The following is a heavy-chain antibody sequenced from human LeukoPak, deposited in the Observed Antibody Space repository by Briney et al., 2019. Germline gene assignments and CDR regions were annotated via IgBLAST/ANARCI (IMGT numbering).Heavy chain of an antibody. CDR1: GFTFSSYA. D-gene: IGHD3-22*01. V-gene: IGHV3-23*01. CDR3: AREGGYYYDSSGYYFSNWFDP. Sequence: PGGSLRLSCAASGFTFSSYAMTWVRQAPGKGLEWVSFISGSGGDTYYADSVKGRFTISRDNSKNTLYLQMNSLRAEDTAVYYCAREGGYYYDSSGYYFSNWFDPWGQGTLVTVSS. J-gene: IGHJ5*02. CDR2: ISGSGGDT.